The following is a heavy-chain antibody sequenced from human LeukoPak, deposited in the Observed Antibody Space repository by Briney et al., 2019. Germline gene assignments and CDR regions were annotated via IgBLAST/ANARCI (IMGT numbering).Heavy chain of an antibody. V-gene: IGHV3-30-3*01. Sequence: PGGSLRLSCAASGFTFSSYAMHWVRQAPGKGLEWVAVISYDGSNKYYADSVKGRFTISRDNSKNTLYLQMNSLRAEDTAVYYCAREFEGYSSSWAPFDYWGQGTLVTVSS. CDR1: GFTFSSYA. CDR3: AREFEGYSSSWAPFDY. J-gene: IGHJ4*02. D-gene: IGHD6-13*01. CDR2: ISYDGSNK.